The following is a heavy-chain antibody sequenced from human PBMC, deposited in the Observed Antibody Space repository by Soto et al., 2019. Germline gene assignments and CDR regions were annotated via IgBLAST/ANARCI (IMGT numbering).Heavy chain of an antibody. J-gene: IGHJ6*02. CDR1: GYRFTIYW. V-gene: IGHV5-10-1*01. D-gene: IGHD2-15*01. CDR2: TDPTVPYT. Sequence: GDSLKISCKGSGYRFTIYWITWVRHMPGKGLERTGRTDPTVPYTNYSPPFHGHLTISAVTSISSAYLQCSSLKASVTAMYYGAILPAMDVWGQGTTVTVSS. CDR3: AILPAMDV.